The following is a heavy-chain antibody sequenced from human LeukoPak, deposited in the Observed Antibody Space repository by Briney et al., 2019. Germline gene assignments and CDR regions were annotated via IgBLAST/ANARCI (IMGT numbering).Heavy chain of an antibody. CDR3: VMDGAIFGVPITWGGMDV. CDR1: GFTFNDFA. CDR2: ISWNSGSI. Sequence: PGRSLRLSCAASGFTFNDFAMHWVRQTPGKSLEWVSGISWNSGSIGYADSVKGRFTISRDNGKNALYLEINSLRAEDTALYYCVMDGAIFGVPITWGGMDVWGQGTTVTVSS. V-gene: IGHV3-9*01. J-gene: IGHJ6*02. D-gene: IGHD3-3*01.